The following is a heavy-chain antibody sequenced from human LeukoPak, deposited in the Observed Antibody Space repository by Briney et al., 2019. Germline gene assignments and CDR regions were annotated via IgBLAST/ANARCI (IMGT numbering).Heavy chain of an antibody. D-gene: IGHD1-14*01. CDR3: ARAGEATYYFDY. CDR1: GFTVSSNY. CDR2: IYSGGST. Sequence: GGSLRLSCAASGFTVSSNYMSWVRQAPGKGLEWVSVIYSGGSTYYADSVKGRFTISRDNSKNTLYLQMNSLRAEDTAVYYCARAGEATYYFDYWGQGTLVTVSS. V-gene: IGHV3-66*01. J-gene: IGHJ4*02.